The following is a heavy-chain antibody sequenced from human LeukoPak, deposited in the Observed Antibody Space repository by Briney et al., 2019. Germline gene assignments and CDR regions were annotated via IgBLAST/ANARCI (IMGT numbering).Heavy chain of an antibody. V-gene: IGHV3-64D*09. CDR1: GFTFSRYP. J-gene: IGHJ4*02. Sequence: GGSLRLSCSASGFTFSRYPMHWVRQAPGKGLEYVSAISGNGGSTYYADSVKGRFTISRDNSKNTLYLQMSSLRTEDTATYYCVKAQYDFWSGLDYWGQGTLVTVSS. D-gene: IGHD3-3*01. CDR3: VKAQYDFWSGLDY. CDR2: ISGNGGST.